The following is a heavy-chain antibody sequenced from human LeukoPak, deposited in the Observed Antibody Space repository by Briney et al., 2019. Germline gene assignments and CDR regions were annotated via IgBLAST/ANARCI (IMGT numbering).Heavy chain of an antibody. V-gene: IGHV3-74*01. Sequence: GGSLRLSCAASGFTFSSYWMHWVRHAPGKGPVWVSRINSDGSSTSYADSVKGRFTISRDNAKNTLHLQMNSLRAEDTAVYFCARDPLPWGQGTLVTVSS. CDR3: ARDPLP. CDR1: GFTFSSYW. CDR2: INSDGSST. J-gene: IGHJ5*02.